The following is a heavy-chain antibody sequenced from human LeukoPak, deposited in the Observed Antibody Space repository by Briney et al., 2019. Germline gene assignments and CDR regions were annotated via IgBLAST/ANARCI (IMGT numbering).Heavy chain of an antibody. CDR2: ISSSGSTI. CDR1: GFTFSSYE. J-gene: IGHJ4*02. Sequence: GGSLRLSCAASGFTFSSYEMNWVRQAPGKGLEWVSYISSSGSTIYYADSVKGRFTISRDNAKNSLYLQMNSLRAEDTAVYYCARSGSEHSGYYYVPFDYWGQGTLVTVSS. D-gene: IGHD3-22*01. CDR3: ARSGSEHSGYYYVPFDY. V-gene: IGHV3-48*03.